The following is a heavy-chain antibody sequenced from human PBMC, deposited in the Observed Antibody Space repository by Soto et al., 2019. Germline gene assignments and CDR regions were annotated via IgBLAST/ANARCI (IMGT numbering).Heavy chain of an antibody. V-gene: IGHV1-69*13. Sequence: GASVKVSCTASGGTFSSYAISWVRHAPGQGLEWMGGIIPIFGTANYAQKFQGRVTITADESTSTAYMELSSLRSEDTAVYYCARTRVGASWFDPWGQGTLVTVSS. CDR1: GGTFSSYA. D-gene: IGHD1-26*01. CDR3: ARTRVGASWFDP. J-gene: IGHJ5*02. CDR2: IIPIFGTA.